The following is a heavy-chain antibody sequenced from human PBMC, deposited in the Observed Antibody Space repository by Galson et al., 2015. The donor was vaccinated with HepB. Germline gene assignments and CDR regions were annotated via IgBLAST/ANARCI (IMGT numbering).Heavy chain of an antibody. CDR2: INTGNGNT. CDR3: ARAYFYDSSGPYYDAFDL. V-gene: IGHV1-3*04. J-gene: IGHJ3*01. Sequence: SCKASGFPFSSYSTHWVRQAPGQRFEWMGWINTGNGNTKYSQSFQGRVTITRDTSTSTAYMELRSLRSEDTAVYYCARAYFYDSSGPYYDAFDLWGQGTMVTVSS. D-gene: IGHD3-22*01. CDR1: GFPFSSYS.